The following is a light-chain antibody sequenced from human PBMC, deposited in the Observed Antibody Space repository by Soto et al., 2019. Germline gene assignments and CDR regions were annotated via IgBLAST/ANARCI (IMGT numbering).Light chain of an antibody. J-gene: IGKJ1*01. CDR3: QQYGSFKWT. Sequence: EIVLTQSPGTLSLSPGERATLSCRATHSVSSSYLAWYQQKPGQAPRLLIYGASTRATGIPDRFSGSGSGTDFTLTISRREPEDFAIYYGQQYGSFKWTVCQWTKVE. V-gene: IGKV3-20*01. CDR1: HSVSSSY. CDR2: GAS.